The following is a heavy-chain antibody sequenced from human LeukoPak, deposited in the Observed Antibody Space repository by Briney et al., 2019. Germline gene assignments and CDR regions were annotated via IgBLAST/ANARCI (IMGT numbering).Heavy chain of an antibody. CDR2: INPNSGGT. CDR3: ARDPGQWLSLPSYFDY. Sequence: ASVKVSCKASGYTFTGYYMHWVRQAPGQGLEWMGWINPNSGGTNYAQKFQGRVTMTRDASISTAYVELSRLRSDDTAVYYCARDPGQWLSLPSYFDYWGQGTLVTVSS. D-gene: IGHD6-19*01. CDR1: GYTFTGYY. V-gene: IGHV1-2*02. J-gene: IGHJ4*02.